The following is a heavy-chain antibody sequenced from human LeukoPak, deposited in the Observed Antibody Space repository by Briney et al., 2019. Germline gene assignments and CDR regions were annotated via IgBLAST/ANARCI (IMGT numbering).Heavy chain of an antibody. CDR3: ARGLGGIAVAGWFEP. D-gene: IGHD6-19*01. Sequence: GASVKVSCKASGYTFSDYFMHWVRQAPAQGLEWMGWMNPNSGSTNYAQNFQGRFTMTRDTSISTAYMELSSLRSDDTAMYYCARGLGGIAVAGWFEPWGEGTVVTV. CDR1: GYTFSDYF. J-gene: IGHJ5*02. CDR2: MNPNSGST. V-gene: IGHV1-2*02.